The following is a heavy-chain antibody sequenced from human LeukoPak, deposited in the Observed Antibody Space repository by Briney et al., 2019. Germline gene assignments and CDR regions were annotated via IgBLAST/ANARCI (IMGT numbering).Heavy chain of an antibody. Sequence: PSETLSLICTVSGGSISSYYWSWIRQPPGPVLESFGFIYYSLSTNYHPSLKSRLSISVDTCKNQCSPKLSSVTAADTAVYYCAGEMATMEGEFEYRGQGTLVTVSP. CDR1: GGSISSYY. CDR3: AGEMATMEGEFEY. D-gene: IGHD5-24*01. CDR2: IYYSLST. V-gene: IGHV4-59*01. J-gene: IGHJ4*02.